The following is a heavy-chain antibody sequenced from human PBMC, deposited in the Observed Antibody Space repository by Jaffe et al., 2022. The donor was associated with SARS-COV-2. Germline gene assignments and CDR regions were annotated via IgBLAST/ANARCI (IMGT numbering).Heavy chain of an antibody. CDR2: IKQDGSEI. J-gene: IGHJ4*02. Sequence: DVQLVDSGGGLVQPGGSLRLSCAASGFTFSGYWMNWVRQAPGKGLEWVASIKQDGSEIYYVDSVKGRFTISRDNVGNSLYLQMNSLRAEDTAVYYCARGYNYADYWGQGTLVTVSS. V-gene: IGHV3-7*01. D-gene: IGHD5-18*01. CDR3: ARGYNYADY. CDR1: GFTFSGYW.